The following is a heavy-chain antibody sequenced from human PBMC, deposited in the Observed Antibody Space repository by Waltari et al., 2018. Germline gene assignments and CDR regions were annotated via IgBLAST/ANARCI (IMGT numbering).Heavy chain of an antibody. D-gene: IGHD2-15*01. CDR3: ARDRGRGLYLDA. J-gene: IGHJ5*02. CDR1: GDSVTSTNW. CDR2: VLSTGKT. Sequence: QLQLQESGPGLVKPSGTLSLSCDVSGDSVTSTNWWSWVRQSPQRGLEWIGQVLSTGKTNYSPSFASRVTMSLDASNNQFSLKVTSATAADTAVYYCARDRGRGLYLDAWGPGTLVTVSP. V-gene: IGHV4-4*02.